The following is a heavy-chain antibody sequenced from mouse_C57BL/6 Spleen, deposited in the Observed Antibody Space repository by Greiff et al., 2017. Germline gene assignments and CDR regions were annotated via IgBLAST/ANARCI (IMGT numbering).Heavy chain of an antibody. Sequence: VQLQQSGPELVKPGASVKISCKASGYTFTDYYMNWVKQSHGKSLEWIGDINPNNGGTSYNQKFKGKATLTVDKSSSTAYMELRSLTSEDSAGYYCAIGTMDYWGQGTAVTVSS. CDR2: INPNNGGT. CDR3: AIGTMDY. J-gene: IGHJ4*01. CDR1: GYTFTDYY. V-gene: IGHV1-26*01.